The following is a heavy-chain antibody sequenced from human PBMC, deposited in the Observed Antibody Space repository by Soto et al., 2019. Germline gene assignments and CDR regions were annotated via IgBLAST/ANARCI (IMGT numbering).Heavy chain of an antibody. V-gene: IGHV3-21*01. CDR1: GFTFSSYS. D-gene: IGHD7-27*01. CDR3: ASGPLDALGYYYYMDV. CDR2: ISSSSSYI. Sequence: GGSLRLSCAASGFTFSSYSMNWVRQAPGKGLEWVSSISSSSSYIYYADSVKGRFTISRDNAKNSLYLQMNSLRAEDTAVYYCASGPLDALGYYYYMDVWGKGTTVTVSS. J-gene: IGHJ6*03.